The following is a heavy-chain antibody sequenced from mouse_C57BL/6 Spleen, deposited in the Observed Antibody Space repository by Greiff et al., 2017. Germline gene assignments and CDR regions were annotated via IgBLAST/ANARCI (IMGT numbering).Heavy chain of an antibody. CDR2: IYPSDSET. CDR3: ARKGLLAMDY. J-gene: IGHJ4*01. Sequence: QVQLQQPGAELVRPGSSVKLSCKASGYTFTSYWMDWVKQRPGQGLEWIGNIYPSDSETHYNQKFKDKATLPVDKSSRTAYMQLSSLTSEDSAVYYCARKGLLAMDYWGQGTSVTVSS. D-gene: IGHD2-13*01. CDR1: GYTFTSYW. V-gene: IGHV1-61*01.